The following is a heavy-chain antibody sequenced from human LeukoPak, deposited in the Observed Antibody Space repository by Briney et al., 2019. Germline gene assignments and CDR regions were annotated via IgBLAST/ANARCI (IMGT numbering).Heavy chain of an antibody. V-gene: IGHV1-8*01. CDR1: GYRFINYD. CDR3: ARNLARTGDFDY. D-gene: IGHD5-12*01. CDR2: NPNSGTT. Sequence: ASVKVSCKASGYRFINYDINWVRQATGRGLEWLGWNPNSGTTGYAQNFQDRVSMTRDTSIGTAYMELSNLGSEDTAVYYCARNLARTGDFDYWGQGTLVTVSS. J-gene: IGHJ4*02.